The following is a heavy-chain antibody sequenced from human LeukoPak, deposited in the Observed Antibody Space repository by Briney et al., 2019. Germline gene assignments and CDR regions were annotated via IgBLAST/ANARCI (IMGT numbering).Heavy chain of an antibody. D-gene: IGHD6-19*01. Sequence: GSLRLSCTASGFTLSSYAMHWVRQAPGRGLEWVAVISYDGINQYFSDSVKGRFTISRDNSKHTLYLQMNSLRSEDTAIYYCARSLTVAGSIDYWGQGTLVIVSS. CDR1: GFTLSSYA. CDR2: ISYDGINQ. V-gene: IGHV3-30*04. J-gene: IGHJ4*02. CDR3: ARSLTVAGSIDY.